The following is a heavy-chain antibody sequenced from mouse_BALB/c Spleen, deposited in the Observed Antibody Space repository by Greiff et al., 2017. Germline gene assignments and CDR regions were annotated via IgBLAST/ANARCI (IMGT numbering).Heavy chain of an antibody. V-gene: IGHV1-82*01. D-gene: IGHD2-1*01. J-gene: IGHJ4*01. Sequence: QVQLQQSGPELVKPGASVKISCKASGYAFSSSWMNWVKQRPGQGLEWIGRIYPGDGDTNYNGKFKGKATLTADKSSSTAYMQLSSLTSVDSAVYFCARGGVYYGNYYAMDYWGQGTSVTVSS. CDR3: ARGGVYYGNYYAMDY. CDR1: GYAFSSSW. CDR2: IYPGDGDT.